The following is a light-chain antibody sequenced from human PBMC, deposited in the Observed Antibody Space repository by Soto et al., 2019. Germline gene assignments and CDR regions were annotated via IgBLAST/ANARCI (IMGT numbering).Light chain of an antibody. Sequence: DIQMTQSPSTLSASVRDRVTITCRASQSINSCLAWYQVKPGKAPKLLIYKTTTLQSGVPSRFGGSGSGTEFTLTISSLQPDDFATYFCQQCDSWSHYTFGQGTKVEIK. CDR2: KTT. V-gene: IGKV1-5*03. CDR3: QQCDSWSHYT. CDR1: QSINSC. J-gene: IGKJ2*01.